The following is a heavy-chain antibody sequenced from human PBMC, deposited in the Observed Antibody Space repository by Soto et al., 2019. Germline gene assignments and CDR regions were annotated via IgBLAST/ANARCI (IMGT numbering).Heavy chain of an antibody. D-gene: IGHD3-10*01. V-gene: IGHV6-1*01. J-gene: IGHJ4*02. CDR3: ARALSGSYYIFDY. Sequence: PSQTLSRTCAMSGDRVSSNIATWNWKRQSPSRGLEWLGRTYYRSKWYYDYAVSVKSRVSIDPDTAKNQLSLQLKSVTPEDTAVYYCARALSGSYYIFDYWGQGTSVTVSS. CDR2: TYYRSKWYY. CDR1: GDRVSSNIAT.